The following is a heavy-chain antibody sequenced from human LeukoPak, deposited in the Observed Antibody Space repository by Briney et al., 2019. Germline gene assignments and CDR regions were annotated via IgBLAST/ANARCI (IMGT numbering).Heavy chain of an antibody. J-gene: IGHJ4*02. Sequence: PSETLSLTCTVSGGSISSSTYYWGWIRQPPGKGLEWIGSIYYSGNTYYNPSLKSRLTISGDTSKNQFSLKLTSATAADTAVYYCAASQKSSRRFDYWGQGTLVTVSS. CDR3: AASQKSSRRFDY. CDR1: GGSISSSTYY. CDR2: IYYSGNT. V-gene: IGHV4-39*01.